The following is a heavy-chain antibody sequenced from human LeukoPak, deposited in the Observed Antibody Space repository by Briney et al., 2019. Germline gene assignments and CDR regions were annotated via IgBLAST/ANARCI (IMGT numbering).Heavy chain of an antibody. J-gene: IGHJ4*02. CDR3: ARDWGTYCRGGSCYSDFYYFDY. V-gene: IGHV1-2*06. Sequence: VASVKVSCKASGYTFTGYYMHWVRQAPGQGLEWMGRINPNSGGTNYAQKFQGRVTMTRDTSISTAYMELSRLRSDDTAVYYCARDWGTYCRGGSCYSDFYYFDYWGQGTLVTVSS. D-gene: IGHD2-15*01. CDR2: INPNSGGT. CDR1: GYTFTGYY.